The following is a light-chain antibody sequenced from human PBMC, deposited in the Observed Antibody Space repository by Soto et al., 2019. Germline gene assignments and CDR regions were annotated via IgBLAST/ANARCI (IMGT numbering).Light chain of an antibody. Sequence: EVVLTQSPDTLSLPPGERATLSCRASQSISSYLAWYQQKPGQAPRLLIYDASSSATGIPARFSGSGSGTDFTLTISSLEPEDFAVYYCQQLTAWPPQWTFGQGTKVAIK. CDR3: QQLTAWPPQWT. CDR1: QSISSY. V-gene: IGKV3-11*01. CDR2: DAS. J-gene: IGKJ1*01.